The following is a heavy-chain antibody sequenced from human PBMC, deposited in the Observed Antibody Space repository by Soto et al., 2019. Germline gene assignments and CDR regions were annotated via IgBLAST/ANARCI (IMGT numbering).Heavy chain of an antibody. V-gene: IGHV4-39*01. CDR1: GGSISSSSYY. D-gene: IGHD6-13*01. CDR3: ASIAAAAFDY. J-gene: IGHJ4*02. CDR2: IYYSGST. Sequence: SETLSLTCTVSGGSISSSSYYWGWIRQPPGKGLEWIGSIYYSGSTYHNPSLKSRVAISVDTSKSQFSLKLNSVTAADTAVYYCASIAAAAFDYWGQGTLVTVS.